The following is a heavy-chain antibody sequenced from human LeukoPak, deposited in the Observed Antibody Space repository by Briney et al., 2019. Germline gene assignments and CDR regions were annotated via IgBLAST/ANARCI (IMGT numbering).Heavy chain of an antibody. CDR3: ARDPVNWFGSSGPLDI. V-gene: IGHV1-18*04. D-gene: IGHD3-22*01. CDR2: ISAYNGNT. Sequence: GASVKVSCKASGYTFTGYYMHWVRQAPGQGLEWMGWISAYNGNTNYAQKLQGRVTMTTDTSTSTAYMELRSLRSDDTAVYYCARDPVNWFGSSGPLDIWGQGTMVTVSS. CDR1: GYTFTGYY. J-gene: IGHJ3*02.